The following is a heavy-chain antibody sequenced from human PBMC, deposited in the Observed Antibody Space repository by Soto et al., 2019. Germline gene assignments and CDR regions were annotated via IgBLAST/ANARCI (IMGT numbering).Heavy chain of an antibody. J-gene: IGHJ4*02. Sequence: EVQLVESGGGPAQFGGSLRLSCAASGFTFSNYWMHCVRQVPGKGLVWVSRIKGDETRTGYADSVKGRFTIFRDNVKNTLYLQMNSVGAEDTAVYYCARGVSGYYGFDYWGQGTLVTVSS. CDR1: GFTFSNYW. D-gene: IGHD5-12*01. CDR2: IKGDETRT. V-gene: IGHV3-74*01. CDR3: ARGVSGYYGFDY.